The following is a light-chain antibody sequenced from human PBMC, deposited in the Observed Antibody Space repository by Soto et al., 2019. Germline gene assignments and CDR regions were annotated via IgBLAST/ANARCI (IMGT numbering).Light chain of an antibody. Sequence: EIVLTQSPGTLSLSPGERATLSCRASESVSTNYLAWYQQKPGQAPRLLIYGASSRATGIPDRFSGSGSGADFRLTINRLEPEDFAVYYCQQYGGVPLTFGGGTKVEIK. CDR3: QQYGGVPLT. CDR2: GAS. CDR1: ESVSTNY. V-gene: IGKV3-20*01. J-gene: IGKJ4*01.